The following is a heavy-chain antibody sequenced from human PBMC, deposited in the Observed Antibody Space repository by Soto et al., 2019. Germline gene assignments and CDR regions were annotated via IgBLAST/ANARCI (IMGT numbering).Heavy chain of an antibody. J-gene: IGHJ4*02. CDR2: IYYSGST. V-gene: IGHV4-39*01. Sequence: SETLSLTCTVSGGSISSSSYYWGWIRQPPGKGLEWIGSIYYSGSTYYNPSLKSRVTISVDTSKNQFSLKLSSVTAADTAVYYCARRATRIAALYFDYWGQGTLVTVSS. CDR3: ARRATRIAALYFDY. CDR1: GGSISSSSYY. D-gene: IGHD6-6*01.